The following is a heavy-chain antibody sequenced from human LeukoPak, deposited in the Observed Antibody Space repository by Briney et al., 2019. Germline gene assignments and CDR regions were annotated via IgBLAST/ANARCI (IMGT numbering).Heavy chain of an antibody. CDR3: ASGDHVDY. V-gene: IGHV3-7*03. Sequence: PGGSLRLSCAASGFTFSSYAMHWVRQAPGKELEWVANINERGTEERYVDSVKGRFTISRDNAMNSLYLQMNSLTGEDTAVYYCASGDHVDYWGQGTLVTVSS. CDR2: INERGTEE. J-gene: IGHJ4*02. CDR1: GFTFSSYA. D-gene: IGHD2-21*02.